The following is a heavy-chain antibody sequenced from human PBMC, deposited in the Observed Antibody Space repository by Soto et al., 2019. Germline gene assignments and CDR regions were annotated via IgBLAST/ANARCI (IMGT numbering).Heavy chain of an antibody. Sequence: QVQLVESGGGLVKPGGSLRLSCEASGFTFSDYYMSWIRQAPGKGLEWVSYISSSGSTIYYADSVKGRFTISRDNAKDSLYLQMNSLRAEATAVYYCARDYSSSRYYGMDVWGQGTTVTVSS. CDR2: ISSSGSTI. J-gene: IGHJ6*02. V-gene: IGHV3-11*01. D-gene: IGHD6-6*01. CDR1: GFTFSDYY. CDR3: ARDYSSSRYYGMDV.